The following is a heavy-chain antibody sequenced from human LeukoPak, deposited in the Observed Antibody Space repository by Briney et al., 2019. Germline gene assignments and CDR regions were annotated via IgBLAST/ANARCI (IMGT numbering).Heavy chain of an antibody. Sequence: SETLSLTCTVSGGSISSGDYYWSWIRQPPGKGLEWIAYMYYSGSTYYNPSLKSRVTMSADTSKNQLSLKLSSVTAADTAVYYCARPYYYDSRIDPWGQGILVTDSS. V-gene: IGHV4-30-4*01. CDR2: MYYSGST. D-gene: IGHD3-22*01. J-gene: IGHJ5*02. CDR1: GGSISSGDYY. CDR3: ARPYYYDSRIDP.